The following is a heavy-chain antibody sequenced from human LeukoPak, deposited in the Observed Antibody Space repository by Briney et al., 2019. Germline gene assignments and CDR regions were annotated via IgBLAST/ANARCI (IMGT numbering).Heavy chain of an antibody. CDR3: ARGIAASHPPLFDY. D-gene: IGHD6-13*01. CDR1: GGSISSYY. V-gene: IGHV4-59*12. CDR2: IYYSGST. J-gene: IGHJ4*02. Sequence: SETLSLTCIVSGGSISSYYWSWIRQPPGKGLEWIGYIYYSGSTNYNPSLKSRVTMSVDTSKNQFSLKLSSVTAADTAVYYCARGIAASHPPLFDYWGQGTLVTVSS.